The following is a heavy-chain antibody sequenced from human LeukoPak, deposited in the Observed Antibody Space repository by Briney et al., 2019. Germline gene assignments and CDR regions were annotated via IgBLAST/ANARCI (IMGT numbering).Heavy chain of an antibody. V-gene: IGHV3-23*01. J-gene: IGHJ6*03. CDR2: ISGSGGST. CDR3: ANNRRSVSTRFTWIQNYYYYYYMDV. D-gene: IGHD5-18*01. CDR1: GFTFSSYA. Sequence: PGGSLRLSCAASGFTFSSYAMSWVRQAPGKGLEWVSAISGSGGSTYYADSVKGRFTISRDNSKNTLYLQMNSLRAEDTAVYYCANNRRSVSTRFTWIQNYYYYYYMDVWGKGTTVTVSS.